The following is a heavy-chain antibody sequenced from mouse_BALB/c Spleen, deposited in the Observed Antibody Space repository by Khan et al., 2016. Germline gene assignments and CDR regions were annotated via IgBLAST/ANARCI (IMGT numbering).Heavy chain of an antibody. CDR2: INPSSSYT. CDR3: SSYSTTVVAPLDY. Sequence: QVQLQQSGAELARPGASVKMSCKASGYSFTSYTMHWVKQRPGQGLEWLGFINPSSSYTNYNQNFKDKATLTADKSSSTAYMQLSSLTSEDSAVXFWSSYSTTVVAPLDYWGQGTTLTVSS. CDR1: GYSFTSYT. J-gene: IGHJ2*01. D-gene: IGHD1-1*01. V-gene: IGHV1-4*01.